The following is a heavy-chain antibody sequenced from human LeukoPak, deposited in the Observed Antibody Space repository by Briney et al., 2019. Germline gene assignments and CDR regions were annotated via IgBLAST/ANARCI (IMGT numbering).Heavy chain of an antibody. V-gene: IGHV3-7*01. CDR3: ASGSYYWNLYY. CDR2: IKQDGSEK. CDR1: GFTFSTYW. Sequence: GGSLRLXCAASGFTFSTYWMSWVRQAPGKGLEWVANIKQDGSEKHYVESVKGRFTISRENAKDSLYLQMNSLRAEDTAVSYCASGSYYWNLYYWGQGTLVTVSS. J-gene: IGHJ4*02. D-gene: IGHD1-26*01.